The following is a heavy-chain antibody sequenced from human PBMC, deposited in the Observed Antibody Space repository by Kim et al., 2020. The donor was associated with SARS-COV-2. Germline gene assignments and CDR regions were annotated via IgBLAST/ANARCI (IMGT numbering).Heavy chain of an antibody. CDR3: ASLEPERITMVRGVIITVSRGDY. J-gene: IGHJ4*02. D-gene: IGHD3-10*01. CDR2: IIPILGIA. Sequence: SVKVSCKASGGTFSSYTISWVRQAPGQRLEWMGRIIPILGIANYAQKFQGRVTITADKSTSTAYMELSSLRSEDTAVYYCASLEPERITMVRGVIITVSRGDYWGQGTLVTVSS. V-gene: IGHV1-69*02. CDR1: GGTFSSYT.